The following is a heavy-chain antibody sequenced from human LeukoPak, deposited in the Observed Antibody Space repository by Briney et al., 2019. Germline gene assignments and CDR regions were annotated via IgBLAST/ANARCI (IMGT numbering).Heavy chain of an antibody. Sequence: GGSLRLSCAASGFTFSSYGMHWVRQAPGKGLEWVSLIWYDGSNKYYAESVKGRFTISRDNSKNTLYLQMNSLRAEDTAVYYCARVANITTFGMDVWGQGTTVTVSS. CDR1: GFTFSSYG. V-gene: IGHV3-33*01. CDR3: ARVANITTFGMDV. CDR2: IWYDGSNK. J-gene: IGHJ6*02. D-gene: IGHD3-9*01.